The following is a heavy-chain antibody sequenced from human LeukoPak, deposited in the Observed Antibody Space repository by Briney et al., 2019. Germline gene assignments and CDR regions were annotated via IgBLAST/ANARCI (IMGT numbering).Heavy chain of an antibody. CDR2: INGGGYNT. CDR1: GFTFNNYV. D-gene: IGHD6-19*01. Sequence: TGGSLRLSCAASGFTFNNYVMSWVRQAPGKGLEWVSTINGGGYNTYYADSVKGRFTISRGNSKNTLSLQVNTLRAEDTAVYYCARASGIYGSGWYFDYWGQGTLVTVSS. V-gene: IGHV3-23*01. J-gene: IGHJ4*02. CDR3: ARASGIYGSGWYFDY.